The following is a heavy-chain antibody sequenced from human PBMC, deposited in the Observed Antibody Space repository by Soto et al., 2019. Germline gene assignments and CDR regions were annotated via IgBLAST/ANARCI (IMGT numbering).Heavy chain of an antibody. CDR2: IYDSGTT. Sequence: SETLSLTCVVSSYVIESGHYWGWVRQPPGKGLEWVGSIYDSGTTYYNPYLRSRVTISADTSKNQFSLSLTSVTAADTAVYYCARSPQSYTPGSYPFHYWGPGTIVTVSS. CDR3: ARSPQSYTPGSYPFHY. CDR1: SYVIESGHY. V-gene: IGHV4-38-2*01. J-gene: IGHJ4*03. D-gene: IGHD3-10*01.